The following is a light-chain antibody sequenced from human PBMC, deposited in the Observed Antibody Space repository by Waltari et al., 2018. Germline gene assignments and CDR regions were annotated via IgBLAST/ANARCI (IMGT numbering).Light chain of an antibody. CDR2: RNN. CDR1: SSNTGSHS. Sequence: QSVLTQPPSASGTPGQRVTISCSGSSSNTGSHSVNWYQQLPGTAPKLLIYRNNQRPSGVPDRFSGSKSGTSASLAISGLRSEDEVDYYCEAWDDSLNGHWVFGGGTKVTVL. CDR3: EAWDDSLNGHWV. J-gene: IGLJ3*02. V-gene: IGLV1-44*01.